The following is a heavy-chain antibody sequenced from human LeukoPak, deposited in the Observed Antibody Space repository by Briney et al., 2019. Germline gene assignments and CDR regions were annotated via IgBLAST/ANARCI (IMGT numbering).Heavy chain of an antibody. Sequence: ASVKVSCKASGGTFSSYAISWVRQAPGQGLEWMGWINLNNGDIKSAQKFQGRVTMTRDTSITTVYMEVSWLTSDDTAIYYCARADRLHGGPYLIGPWGQGTLVTVSS. CDR2: INLNNGDI. D-gene: IGHD2-21*01. J-gene: IGHJ5*02. CDR3: ARADRLHGGPYLIGP. CDR1: GGTFSSYA. V-gene: IGHV1-2*02.